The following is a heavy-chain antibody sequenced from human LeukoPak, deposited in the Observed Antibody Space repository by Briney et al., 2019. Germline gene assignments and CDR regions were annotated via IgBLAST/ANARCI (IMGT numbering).Heavy chain of an antibody. D-gene: IGHD3-10*01. Sequence: ASVKVSCKASGYTFTSYDINWVRQATGQGLEWMGWMNPNSGNTGYAQKFQGRVAMTRNTSISTAYMELSSLRSEDTAVYYCARVGRVWFGELFIDYWGQGTLVTVSS. CDR1: GYTFTSYD. CDR3: ARVGRVWFGELFIDY. V-gene: IGHV1-8*01. CDR2: MNPNSGNT. J-gene: IGHJ4*02.